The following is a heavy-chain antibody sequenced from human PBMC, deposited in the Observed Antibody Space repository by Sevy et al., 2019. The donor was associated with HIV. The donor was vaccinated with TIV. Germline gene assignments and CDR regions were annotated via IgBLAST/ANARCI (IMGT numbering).Heavy chain of an antibody. D-gene: IGHD2-2*01. V-gene: IGHV4-34*01. CDR3: ARSPPVVVVPGAPSWFDP. CDR1: DGSFSGYY. J-gene: IGHJ5*02. CDR2: INESGNT. Sequence: SETLSLTCAVHDGSFSGYYWNWIRQLPGKGLEWIGEINESGNTYYNPSLRSRVTISVDTSKKRFSLKLNSVTAVDSAVYFCARSPPVVVVPGAPSWFDPWGQGTLVTVSS.